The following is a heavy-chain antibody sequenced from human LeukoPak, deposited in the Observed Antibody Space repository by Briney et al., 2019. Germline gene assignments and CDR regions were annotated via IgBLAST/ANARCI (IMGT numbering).Heavy chain of an antibody. J-gene: IGHJ4*02. CDR3: ARQNYDYVWGSYSY. CDR2: IYYSGST. CDR1: GGSISSSSYY. D-gene: IGHD3-16*01. V-gene: IGHV4-39*07. Sequence: SETLSLTCTVSGGSISSSSYYWGWIRQPPGKGLEWIGSIYYSGSTYYNPSLKSRVTISVDTSKNQFSLKLSSVTAADTAVYYCARQNYDYVWGSYSYWGQGTLVTVSS.